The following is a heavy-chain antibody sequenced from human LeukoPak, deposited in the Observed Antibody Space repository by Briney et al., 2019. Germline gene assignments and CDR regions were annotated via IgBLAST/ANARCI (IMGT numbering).Heavy chain of an antibody. V-gene: IGHV4-38-2*01. Sequence: SETLSLTCDVSDYSIRSGYYWGWIRQPPGKGLEWIGSLYHSGSAYYSPSLKSRLTISLDTSNNELSLRLSSVTAADTAIYYCARQNIVVVVAATPGAFDIWGQGTLVTVSS. CDR2: LYHSGSA. CDR3: ARQNIVVVVAATPGAFDI. J-gene: IGHJ3*02. CDR1: DYSIRSGYY. D-gene: IGHD2-15*01.